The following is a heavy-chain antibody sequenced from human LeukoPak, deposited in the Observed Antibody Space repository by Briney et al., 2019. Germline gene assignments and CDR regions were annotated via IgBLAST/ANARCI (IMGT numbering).Heavy chain of an antibody. CDR3: ARDPTLSY. J-gene: IGHJ4*02. V-gene: IGHV3-48*02. CDR2: ITTSGRTT. CDR1: GFTFSSYN. Sequence: GGSLRLSCAASGFTFSSYNMNWVRQAPGKGPEWVSSITTSGRTTYYADSVRGRFTISKDSAENSLYLQMNSLRDEDTAVYYCARDPTLSYCSQGTWVTVSS.